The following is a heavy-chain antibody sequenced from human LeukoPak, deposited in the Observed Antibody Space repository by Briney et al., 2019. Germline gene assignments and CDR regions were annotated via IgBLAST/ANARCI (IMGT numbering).Heavy chain of an antibody. J-gene: IGHJ4*02. Sequence: SETLSLTCTVSGYSISNGYYWDWIRQPPGRGLEWIGNIYRSGSTSYNPSLKSRVAISVDTSKNQFSLKVNSVTAADTAVYYCARRHSSGWFYYWGQGTLVTVSS. CDR2: IYRSGST. CDR3: ARRHSSGWFYY. D-gene: IGHD6-19*01. V-gene: IGHV4-38-2*02. CDR1: GYSISNGYY.